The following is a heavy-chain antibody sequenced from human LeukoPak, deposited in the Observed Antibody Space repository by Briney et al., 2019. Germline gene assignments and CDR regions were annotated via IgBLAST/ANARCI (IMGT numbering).Heavy chain of an antibody. V-gene: IGHV4-59*01. D-gene: IGHD1-26*01. CDR2: IYYSGST. CDR3: ARGSSGSYWGFAEGEYNWFDP. Sequence: SETLSLTCTVSGGSISSYYWSWIRQPPGKGLEWIGSIYYSGSTYYNPSLKSRVTISVDTSKNQFSLKLSSVTAADTAVYYCARGSSGSYWGFAEGEYNWFDPWGQGTLVTVSS. J-gene: IGHJ5*02. CDR1: GGSISSYY.